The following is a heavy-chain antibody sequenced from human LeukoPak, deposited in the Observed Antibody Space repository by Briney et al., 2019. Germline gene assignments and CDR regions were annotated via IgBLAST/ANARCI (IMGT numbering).Heavy chain of an antibody. V-gene: IGHV3-11*01. CDR3: ARDPDYGDPY. Sequence: GGSLRLSCSASGFSFTDSYMNWFRLSPEKGLEWIAYITSSGATTEYADSVKGRFTISSVNAKNSLYLQMNSLRPDDTAVYYCARDPDYGDPYWGQGALVTVSS. CDR1: GFSFTDSY. D-gene: IGHD4/OR15-4a*01. CDR2: ITSSGATT. J-gene: IGHJ4*02.